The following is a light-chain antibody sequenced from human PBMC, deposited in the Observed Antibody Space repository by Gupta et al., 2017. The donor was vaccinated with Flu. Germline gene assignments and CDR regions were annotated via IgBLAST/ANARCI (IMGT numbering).Light chain of an antibody. J-gene: IGKJ1*01. CDR3: QQYNGYSPT. V-gene: IGKV1-5*03. Sequence: DIQMTQSPSTLSASVGDRVTITCRASQSISSWLAWYQQKPGKAPKLLIYKASSLESGVPSRFSGSASGTEFTLTISSLQPDDFATYYCQQYNGYSPTFGEGTKVEIK. CDR1: QSISSW. CDR2: KAS.